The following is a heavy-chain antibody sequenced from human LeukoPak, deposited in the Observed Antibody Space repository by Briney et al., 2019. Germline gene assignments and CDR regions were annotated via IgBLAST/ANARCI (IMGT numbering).Heavy chain of an antibody. CDR1: GYTFTSYG. J-gene: IGHJ4*02. V-gene: IGHV1-18*01. CDR3: ARDGWSSYSSGWYDSA. CDR2: ISAYNGNT. Sequence: ASVKVSCKASGYTFTSYGISWVRQAPGQGLEWMGWISAYNGNTNYAQKLQGRVTMTTDTYTSTAYMELRSLRSDDTAVYYCARDGWSSYSSGWYDSAWGQGTLVTVSS. D-gene: IGHD6-19*01.